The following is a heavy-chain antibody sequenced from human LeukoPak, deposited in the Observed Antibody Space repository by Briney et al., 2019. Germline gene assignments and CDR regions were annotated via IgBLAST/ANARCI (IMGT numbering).Heavy chain of an antibody. CDR2: IYYSGST. D-gene: IGHD3-10*01. J-gene: IGHJ4*02. Sequence: PSETLSLTCTVSGGSISSSSYYWGWIRQPPGKGLEWIGSIYYSGSTFYNPSLKSRVTISVDTSKNQFSLKLSSVTAADTAVYYCARGGVKMVRGVIINTPDYYFDYWGQGTLVTVSS. CDR3: ARGGVKMVRGVIINTPDYYFDY. CDR1: GGSISSSSYY. V-gene: IGHV4-39*07.